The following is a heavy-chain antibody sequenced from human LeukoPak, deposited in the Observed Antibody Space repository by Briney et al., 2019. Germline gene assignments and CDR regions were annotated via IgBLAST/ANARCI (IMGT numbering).Heavy chain of an antibody. V-gene: IGHV4-39*01. Sequence: SETLSLTCTVSGGSISSSSYYWGWIRQPPGKGLEWIGSIYYSGSTYYNPSLKSRVTISVDTSKNQFSLKLSSVTAADTAVYYCARGRITIFVLSPLNWFDSWGQGTLVTVSS. D-gene: IGHD3-3*01. CDR3: ARGRITIFVLSPLNWFDS. J-gene: IGHJ5*01. CDR2: IYYSGST. CDR1: GGSISSSSYY.